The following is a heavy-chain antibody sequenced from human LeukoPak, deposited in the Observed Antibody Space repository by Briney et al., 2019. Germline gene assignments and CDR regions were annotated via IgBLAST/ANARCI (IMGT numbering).Heavy chain of an antibody. D-gene: IGHD6-19*01. V-gene: IGHV1-69*06. CDR1: GYTFTSYG. J-gene: IGHJ6*03. Sequence: SVKVSCKASGYTFTSYGISWVRQAPGQGLEWMGGIIPIFGTANYAQKFQGRVTITADKSTSTAYMELSSLRSEDTAVYYCARSPIAVAGPEYYYYMDVWGKGTTVTVSS. CDR3: ARSPIAVAGPEYYYYMDV. CDR2: IIPIFGTA.